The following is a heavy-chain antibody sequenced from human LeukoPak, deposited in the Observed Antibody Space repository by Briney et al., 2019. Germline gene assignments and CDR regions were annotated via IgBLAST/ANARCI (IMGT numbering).Heavy chain of an antibody. V-gene: IGHV1-8*01. D-gene: IGHD2/OR15-2a*01. CDR2: MNPNSGNT. CDR3: GRGLPEIYCYYYYGMDV. J-gene: IGHJ6*02. CDR1: GYTFTSYD. Sequence: ASVKVSCKASGYTFTSYDINWVRQAAGQGLEWMGWMNPNSGNTGYAQKFQGRVTMTRNTSISTDYMELSSLRSEDTAVYYCGRGLPEIYCYYYYGMDVWGQGTTVTVSS.